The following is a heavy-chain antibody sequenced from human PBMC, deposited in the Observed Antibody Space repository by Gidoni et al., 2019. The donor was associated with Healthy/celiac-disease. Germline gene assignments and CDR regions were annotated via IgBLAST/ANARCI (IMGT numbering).Heavy chain of an antibody. CDR1: GYSFTSYW. J-gene: IGHJ5*02. CDR2: IDPSDSYT. CDR3: ARYIDGGNLWEWFDP. D-gene: IGHD2-15*01. V-gene: IGHV5-10-1*03. Sequence: EVQLVQSGAEVTKPGESLRISCKGSGYSFTSYWISWVRQMPGKGLEWMGRIDPSDSYTNDSPSFQGHVTISADKSISTAYLQGSSLKASDTAMDYCARYIDGGNLWEWFDPWGQGTLVTVSS.